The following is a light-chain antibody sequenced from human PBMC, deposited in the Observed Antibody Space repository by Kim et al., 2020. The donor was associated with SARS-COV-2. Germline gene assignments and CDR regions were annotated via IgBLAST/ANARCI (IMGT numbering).Light chain of an antibody. CDR1: QSVRSN. CDR3: QQYNNWPRT. Sequence: EIVMTQSPATLSVSPGERATLSCRASQSVRSNLGWYQQKPGQAPRLLMYGASSRATGIPARFSGSGSGTEFTLTISSLQSEDFAVYYCQQYNNWPRTFGQGTKVEI. CDR2: GAS. J-gene: IGKJ1*01. V-gene: IGKV3-15*01.